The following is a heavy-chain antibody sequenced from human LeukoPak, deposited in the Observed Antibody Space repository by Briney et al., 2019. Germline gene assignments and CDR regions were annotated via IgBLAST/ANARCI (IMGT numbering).Heavy chain of an antibody. CDR1: GYPFSTYE. J-gene: IGHJ5*02. CDR3: TRGPRNDP. V-gene: IGHV1-8*01. Sequence: ASVKVSCKTSGYPFSTYEINWVRQAAGQGLEWMGWVHPNSGNTDYAQKFQGRVTMTRDTSISTAYMELSGLRSDDTAVYFCTRGPRNDPWGQGTLVTVSS. CDR2: VHPNSGNT. D-gene: IGHD1-14*01.